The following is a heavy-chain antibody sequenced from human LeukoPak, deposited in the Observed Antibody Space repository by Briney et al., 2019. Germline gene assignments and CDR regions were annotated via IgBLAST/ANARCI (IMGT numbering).Heavy chain of an antibody. CDR1: GCTFTGHY. D-gene: IGHD4-17*01. CDR2: INPNSGGT. Sequence: ASVKVSCKASGCTFTGHYMHWVRQAPGQGLEWMGWINPNSGGTNYAQKFQGRVTMTRDTSITTGYMELSRLRSDDTAVYYCYGGTEYFQHWGQGTLVTVSS. CDR3: YGGTEYFQH. J-gene: IGHJ1*01. V-gene: IGHV1-2*02.